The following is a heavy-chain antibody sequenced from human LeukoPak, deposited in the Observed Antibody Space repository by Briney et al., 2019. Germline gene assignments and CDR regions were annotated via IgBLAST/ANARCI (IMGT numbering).Heavy chain of an antibody. CDR2: IYYSGST. Sequence: SETLSLTCTVSGGSISSYYWSWIRQPPGKGLEWIGYIYYSGSTNYNPSLKSRVTISVDTSKNQFSLKLSSVTAADTAVYYCASGDNEVYYYYGMDVWGQGTTVTVSS. V-gene: IGHV4-59*08. CDR3: ASGDNEVYYYYGMDV. J-gene: IGHJ6*02. D-gene: IGHD7-27*01. CDR1: GGSISSYY.